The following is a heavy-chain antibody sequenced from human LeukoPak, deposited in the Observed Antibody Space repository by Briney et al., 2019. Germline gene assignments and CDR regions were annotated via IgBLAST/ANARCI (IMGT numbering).Heavy chain of an antibody. D-gene: IGHD6-13*01. Sequence: SETLSLTCTVSGGSISSSSYYWGWIRQPPGKGLEWIGSIYYSGSTYYNPSHKSRVTISVDTSKNQFSLKLSSVTAADTAVYYCARGSGIAAAGTRYWGQGTLVTVSS. CDR3: ARGSGIAAAGTRY. CDR2: IYYSGST. J-gene: IGHJ4*02. V-gene: IGHV4-39*07. CDR1: GGSISSSSYY.